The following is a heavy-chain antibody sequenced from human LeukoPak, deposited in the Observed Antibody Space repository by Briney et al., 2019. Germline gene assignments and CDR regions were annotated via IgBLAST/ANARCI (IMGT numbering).Heavy chain of an antibody. CDR1: GYIFTNYY. Sequence: ASVKVSCKSAGYIFTNYYMDRVRQAPGQGLEWMGWINPDSGGTNYAQKFQGRATMTRDTSISTAYMELNRLRSDDTAVYYCARVTLKNLGCECWGQGTLVTVSS. J-gene: IGHJ4*02. D-gene: IGHD3-16*01. V-gene: IGHV1-2*02. CDR2: INPDSGGT. CDR3: ARVTLKNLGCEC.